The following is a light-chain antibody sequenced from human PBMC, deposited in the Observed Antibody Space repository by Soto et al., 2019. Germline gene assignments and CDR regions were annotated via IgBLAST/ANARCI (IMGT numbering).Light chain of an antibody. Sequence: QSALTQPPSASGSPGQSVTISCIGTASDIGRYNYVSWYQHHPGKAPKLIIYEVTKRPPGVPDRFSGSKSGNTASLTVSGLQADDEADYYCCSYAGSYTYVFGTGTKVTVL. CDR3: CSYAGSYTYV. J-gene: IGLJ1*01. V-gene: IGLV2-8*01. CDR2: EVT. CDR1: ASDIGRYNY.